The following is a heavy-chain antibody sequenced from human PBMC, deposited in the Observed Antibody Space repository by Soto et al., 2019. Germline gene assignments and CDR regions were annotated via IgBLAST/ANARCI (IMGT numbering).Heavy chain of an antibody. CDR3: ARGYYGSGSYYNLPENDY. CDR2: IYYSGST. D-gene: IGHD3-10*01. J-gene: IGHJ4*02. CDR1: GGYISNSSYC. V-gene: IGHV4-39*01. Sequence: SETLSLTCSVSGGYISNSSYCCGWIRQPPGKGLEWIGSIYYSGSTYYNPSLKSRVTISVDTSKNQFSLKLSSVTAADTAVYYCARGYYGSGSYYNLPENDYWGQGALVTVS.